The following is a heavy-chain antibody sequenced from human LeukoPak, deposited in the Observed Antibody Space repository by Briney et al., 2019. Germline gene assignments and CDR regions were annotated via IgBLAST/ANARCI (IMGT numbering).Heavy chain of an antibody. D-gene: IGHD3-22*01. CDR3: ARVEDYYDSSVFDY. V-gene: IGHV4-59*01. CDR2: IYYSGST. Sequence: PSETLSLTCTVSGGSISSYCWSWIRQPPGKGLEWIGYIYYSGSTNYNPSLKSRVTISVDTSKNQFSLKLSSVTAADTAVYYCARVEDYYDSSVFDYWGQGTLVTVSS. J-gene: IGHJ4*02. CDR1: GGSISSYC.